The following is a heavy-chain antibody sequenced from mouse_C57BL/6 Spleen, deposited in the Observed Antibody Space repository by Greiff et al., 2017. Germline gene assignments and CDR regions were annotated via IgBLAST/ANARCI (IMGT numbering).Heavy chain of an antibody. J-gene: IGHJ1*03. CDR1: GFTFSSYG. D-gene: IGHD1-1*01. CDR3: ARHEGYYYGSSYDWYFDV. CDR2: ISSGGSYT. Sequence: DVHLVESGGDLVKPGGSLKLSCAASGFTFSSYGMSWVRQTPDKRLEWVATISSGGSYTYYPDSVKGRFTISRDNAKNTLYLQMSSLKSEDTAMYYCARHEGYYYGSSYDWYFDVWGTGTTVTVSS. V-gene: IGHV5-6*01.